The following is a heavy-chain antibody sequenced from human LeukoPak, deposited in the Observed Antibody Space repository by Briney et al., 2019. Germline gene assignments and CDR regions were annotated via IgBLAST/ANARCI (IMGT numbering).Heavy chain of an antibody. CDR2: FYISGST. D-gene: IGHD3/OR15-3a*01. CDR1: GGSISSSSYY. Sequence: SETLSLTCTVSGGSISSSSYYWGWIRQPPGKGLEWIGRFYISGSTNYNPSLKSRVAISIDTSKNQFSLKLSSVTAADTAVYYCARDILGPSGYWGQGILVTVSS. CDR3: ARDILGPSGY. J-gene: IGHJ4*02. V-gene: IGHV4-39*07.